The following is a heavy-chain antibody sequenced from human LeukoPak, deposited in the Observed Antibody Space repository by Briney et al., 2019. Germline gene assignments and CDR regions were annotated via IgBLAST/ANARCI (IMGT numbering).Heavy chain of an antibody. J-gene: IGHJ5*02. Sequence: GGSLRLSCAASGFTFSSYAMSWVRQAPGKGLEWASAISGSGGSTYYADSVKGRFTISRDNSKNTLYLQMNSLRAEDTAVYYCAKDLVLLWFGEFPLNWFDPWGQGTLVTVSS. CDR2: ISGSGGST. D-gene: IGHD3-10*01. CDR1: GFTFSSYA. V-gene: IGHV3-23*01. CDR3: AKDLVLLWFGEFPLNWFDP.